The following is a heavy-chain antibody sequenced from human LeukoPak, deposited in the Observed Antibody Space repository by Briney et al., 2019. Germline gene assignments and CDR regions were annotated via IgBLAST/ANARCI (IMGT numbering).Heavy chain of an antibody. Sequence: GGSLRLSCTASGFTFGDYAMSWFRQAPGKGLEWVSAISGSGGSTYYADSVKGRFTISRDNSKNTLYLQMNSLRAEDTAVYYCAKGWYVDYWGQGTLVTVSS. J-gene: IGHJ4*02. V-gene: IGHV3-23*01. CDR1: GFTFGDYA. CDR3: AKGWYVDY. D-gene: IGHD2-15*01. CDR2: ISGSGGST.